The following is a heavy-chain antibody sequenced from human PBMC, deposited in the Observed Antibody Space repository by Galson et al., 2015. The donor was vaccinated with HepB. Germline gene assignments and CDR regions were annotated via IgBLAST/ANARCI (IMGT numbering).Heavy chain of an antibody. CDR2: ISSTGTTM. D-gene: IGHD3-10*01. CDR1: GFTFSSYT. CDR3: ARVYFGSGSSSAYWYIDL. V-gene: IGHV3-48*02. Sequence: SLRLSCAASGFTFSSYTMSWVRQAPGKGLESVSYISSTGTTMYYADSAKGRFTISRDNAQNALYLQMNSLRDEDTAVYYCARVYFGSGSSSAYWYIDLWGRGALVTVSS. J-gene: IGHJ2*01.